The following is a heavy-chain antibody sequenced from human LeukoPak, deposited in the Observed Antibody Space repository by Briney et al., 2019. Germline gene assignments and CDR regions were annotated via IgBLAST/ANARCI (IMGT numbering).Heavy chain of an antibody. CDR1: GYSFTSYW. V-gene: IGHV5-51*01. CDR3: ALSKADYDFWSGPDTYYYMDV. J-gene: IGHJ6*03. D-gene: IGHD3-3*01. CDR2: IYPGDSDT. Sequence: GESLKISCKGSGYSFTSYWIGWVRQMPGKGLEWMGIIYPGDSDTRYSPSSQGQVTISADKSISTAYLQWSSLKASDTAMYYCALSKADYDFWSGPDTYYYMDVWGKGTTVTVSS.